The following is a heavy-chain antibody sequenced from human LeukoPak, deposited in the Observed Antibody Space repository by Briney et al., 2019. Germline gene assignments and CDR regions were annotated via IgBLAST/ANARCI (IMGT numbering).Heavy chain of an antibody. Sequence: GESLKISCKGSGYSFTSYWIGWVRQMPGKGLEWMGIIYPGDSDTRYSPSFQGQVTISADKSISTAYLQWSSLKASDTAMYYCARQEPGSNDGDYAYDYWGQGTLVTVSS. J-gene: IGHJ4*02. CDR1: GYSFTSYW. CDR3: ARQEPGSNDGDYAYDY. V-gene: IGHV5-51*01. CDR2: IYPGDSDT. D-gene: IGHD4-17*01.